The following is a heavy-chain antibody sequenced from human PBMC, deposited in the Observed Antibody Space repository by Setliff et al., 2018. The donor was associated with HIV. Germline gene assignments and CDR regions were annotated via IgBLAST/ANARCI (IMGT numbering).Heavy chain of an antibody. J-gene: IGHJ6*03. D-gene: IGHD5-18*01. CDR1: GGSINSGGYY. Sequence: SETLSLTCTVSGGSINSGGYYWSWIRQHPGKGLEWIGRIYASGRTNYNPSLKSRVTLSVDTSKNQFSLKVTSVTAADTAVYYCAREIQFSATTYYYYYMDDWGRGTTVTVSS. V-gene: IGHV4-61*08. CDR3: AREIQFSATTYYYYYMDD. CDR2: IYASGRT.